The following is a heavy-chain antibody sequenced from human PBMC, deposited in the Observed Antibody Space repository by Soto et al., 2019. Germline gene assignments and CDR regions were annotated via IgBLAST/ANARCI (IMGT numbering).Heavy chain of an antibody. J-gene: IGHJ5*02. CDR1: GYTLTELS. Sequence: ASVKVSCKVSGYTLTELSMHWVRQAPGKGLEWMGGFDPEDGETIYAQKFQGRVTMTEDTSTDTAYMELSSLRSGDTAVYYCARGLNDSSGYNPWGQGTLVTVSS. CDR2: FDPEDGET. D-gene: IGHD3-22*01. CDR3: ARGLNDSSGYNP. V-gene: IGHV1-24*01.